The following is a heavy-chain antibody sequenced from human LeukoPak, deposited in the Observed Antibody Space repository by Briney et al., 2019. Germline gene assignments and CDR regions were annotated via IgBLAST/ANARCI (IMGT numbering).Heavy chain of an antibody. CDR1: GDSISSGYY. V-gene: IGHV4-38-2*02. J-gene: IGHJ4*02. CDR3: ARVGYEGSGRVDY. CDR2: INHSGSP. D-gene: IGHD3-10*01. Sequence: SETLSLTCTVSGDSISSGYYWCWIRRPPGKGRGGFGRINHSGSPSKNPPSKSRVTISVNTSKNHFSLALSSVTAADTAVYYCARVGYEGSGRVDYWGQGTLVTVSS.